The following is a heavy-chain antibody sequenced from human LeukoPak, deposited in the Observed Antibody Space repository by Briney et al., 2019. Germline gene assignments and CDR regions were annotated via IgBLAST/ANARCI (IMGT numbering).Heavy chain of an antibody. CDR1: GFTFSSYN. V-gene: IGHV3-7*01. D-gene: IGHD5-12*01. CDR3: ARDGTQWLRLLGY. CDR2: IKQDGSEK. Sequence: GGSLRLSCAASGFTFSSYNMSWVRQAPGKGLEWVANIKQDGSEKYYVDSVKGRFTISRDNAKNSLYLQMNSLRAEDTAVYYCARDGTQWLRLLGYWGQGTLVTVSS. J-gene: IGHJ4*02.